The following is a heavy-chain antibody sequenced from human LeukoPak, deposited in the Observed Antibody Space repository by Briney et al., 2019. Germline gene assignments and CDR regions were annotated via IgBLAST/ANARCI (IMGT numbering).Heavy chain of an antibody. V-gene: IGHV3-21*01. CDR1: GFDFNYYD. D-gene: IGHD3-16*01. CDR3: ARRGGMSSGRSFDH. CDR2: ICSRSSYI. J-gene: IGHJ4*02. Sequence: GGCLRLSCVGSGFDFNYYDINWVRQAPGKGLEWVSSICSRSSYIYFADSAKGRFTISKDNANGSLFLHMTSLRPEDTAVYYCARRGGMSSGRSFDHWGQGTLVTVSS.